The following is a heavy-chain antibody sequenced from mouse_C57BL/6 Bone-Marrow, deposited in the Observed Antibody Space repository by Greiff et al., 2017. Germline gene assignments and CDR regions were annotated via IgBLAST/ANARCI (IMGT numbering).Heavy chain of an antibody. V-gene: IGHV1-9*01. Sequence: VQLQQSGAELMKPGASVKLSCKATGYTFTGYWIEWVKQRPGHGLEWIGEILPGSGSTNYNEKFKGKATFTADKSSNTAYMQLSSLTTEDSAIYYCARGGLSGAWFAYWGQGTLVTVSA. CDR1: GYTFTGYW. CDR2: ILPGSGST. J-gene: IGHJ3*01. CDR3: ARGGLSGAWFAY. D-gene: IGHD1-1*02.